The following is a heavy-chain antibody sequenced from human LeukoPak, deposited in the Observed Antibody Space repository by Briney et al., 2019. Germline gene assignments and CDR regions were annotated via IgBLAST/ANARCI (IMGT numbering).Heavy chain of an antibody. CDR3: ARVAYCGGDCYSLGYYYMDV. Sequence: GGSLRLSCAASGFTFSSYSMNWVRQAPGKGRGWVSSISSSRSNTYYADSVKGRFTISRDNAKNTLYLQMNSLRAEDTAVYYCARVAYCGGDCYSLGYYYMDVWGKGTTVTVSS. CDR2: ISSSRSNT. D-gene: IGHD2-21*02. J-gene: IGHJ6*03. V-gene: IGHV3-21*01. CDR1: GFTFSSYS.